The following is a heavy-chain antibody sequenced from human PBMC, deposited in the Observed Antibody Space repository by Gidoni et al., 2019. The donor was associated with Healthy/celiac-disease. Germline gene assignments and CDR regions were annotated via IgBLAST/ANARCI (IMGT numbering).Heavy chain of an antibody. J-gene: IGHJ6*02. V-gene: IGHV1-18*01. CDR3: ARDGDEMATIKDYYYGMDV. D-gene: IGHD5-12*01. CDR1: GYTFTSYG. Sequence: QVQLVQSGAEVKKPGASVKLSCKSSGYTFTSYGISWVRQAPGHGLEWMEWISAYNGNTNYAQKLQGRVTMTTDTSTSTAYMELRSLRSDDTAVYYCARDGDEMATIKDYYYGMDVWGQGTTVTVSS. CDR2: ISAYNGNT.